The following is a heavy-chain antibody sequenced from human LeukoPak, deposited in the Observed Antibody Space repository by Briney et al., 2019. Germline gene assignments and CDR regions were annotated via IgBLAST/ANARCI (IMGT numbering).Heavy chain of an antibody. J-gene: IGHJ4*02. Sequence: SVKVSCKASGGTFSSYGISWVRQAPGQGLEWMGRIIPILGIANYAQKFQGRVTITADKSTSTAYMELSSLRSEDTAVYYCARGAAAGLPNDYWGQGTLVTVSS. CDR1: GGTFSSYG. CDR2: IIPILGIA. CDR3: ARGAAAGLPNDY. V-gene: IGHV1-69*04. D-gene: IGHD6-13*01.